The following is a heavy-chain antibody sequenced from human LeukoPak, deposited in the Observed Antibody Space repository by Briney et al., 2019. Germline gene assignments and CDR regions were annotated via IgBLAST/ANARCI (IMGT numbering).Heavy chain of an antibody. CDR1: GDSVSSNSAA. D-gene: IGHD3-22*01. Sequence: SQTLSLTCAISGDSVSSNSAAWNWIRQSPSRGLEWLGRTYYRSKWYNDYAVSVKSRITINPDTSKNQFSLQLNSVTPEDTAVYYCARVYYYDSSGYPPGAFDIWGQGTMVTVSS. CDR2: TYYRSKWYN. J-gene: IGHJ3*02. CDR3: ARVYYYDSSGYPPGAFDI. V-gene: IGHV6-1*01.